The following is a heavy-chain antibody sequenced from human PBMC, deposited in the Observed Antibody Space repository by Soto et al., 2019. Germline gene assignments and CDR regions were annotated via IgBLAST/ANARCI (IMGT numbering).Heavy chain of an antibody. D-gene: IGHD1-1*01. Sequence: GGSLRLSCAASGFTFSSYWMSWVRQAPGKGLEWVANIKQDGSEKYYVDSVKGRFTISRDNAKNSLYLQMNSLRAEDTAVYYCARVMNWNYDYYYYMDVWGKGTTVTVSS. CDR2: IKQDGSEK. CDR1: GFTFSSYW. J-gene: IGHJ6*03. CDR3: ARVMNWNYDYYYYMDV. V-gene: IGHV3-7*01.